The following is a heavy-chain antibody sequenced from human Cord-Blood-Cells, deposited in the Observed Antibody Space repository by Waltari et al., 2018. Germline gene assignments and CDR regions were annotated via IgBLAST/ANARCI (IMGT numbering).Heavy chain of an antibody. V-gene: IGHV4-34*01. CDR1: GGSFSGYY. D-gene: IGHD1-26*01. J-gene: IGHJ4*02. Sequence: QVQLQQWGAGLLKPSETLSLTCAVYGGSFSGYYWSWIRQPPGKGLEWIGEINHSGSTNYNPSLKSRVTISVDTSKNQFSLKLSSVTAADTAVYYCARGKGMGATTFDYWGQGTLVTVSS. CDR3: ARGKGMGATTFDY. CDR2: INHSGST.